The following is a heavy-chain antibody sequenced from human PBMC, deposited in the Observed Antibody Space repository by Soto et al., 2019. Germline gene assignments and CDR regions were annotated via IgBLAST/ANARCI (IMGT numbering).Heavy chain of an antibody. CDR1: GFTFSSYS. CDR2: ISSSGSYI. CDR3: ARGTFYYDCHASYGY. Sequence: EVQLLESGGGLVKPGGSLRLSCAASGFTFSSYSMNWVRQAPGKGLEWVSSISSSGSYIYYADSVKGRFTISRDNAKNSLYLQMNSLRAEDTAVYYCARGTFYYDCHASYGYWGQGTVVTVSS. V-gene: IGHV3-21*01. J-gene: IGHJ4*02. D-gene: IGHD3-22*01.